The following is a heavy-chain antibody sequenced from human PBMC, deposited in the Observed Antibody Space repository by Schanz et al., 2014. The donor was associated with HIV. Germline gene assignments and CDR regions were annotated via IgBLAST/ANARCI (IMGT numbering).Heavy chain of an antibody. D-gene: IGHD2-15*01. CDR3: AKEGKPVVVDGPRH. CDR2: IWHDGRNK. J-gene: IGHJ4*02. CDR1: GFIFGSHG. Sequence: QVQVVESGGGVVRPGRSLKISCTTSGFIFGSHGMHWVRQAPGKGLEWVAVIWHDGRNKNYADSVKGRFTVSRDNSKNTLYLQLDNVRAEDTAVYYCAKEGKPVVVDGPRHWGQGVLVTVSS. V-gene: IGHV3-33*03.